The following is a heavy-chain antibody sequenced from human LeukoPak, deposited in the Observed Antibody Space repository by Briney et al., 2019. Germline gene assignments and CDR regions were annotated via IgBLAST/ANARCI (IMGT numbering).Heavy chain of an antibody. D-gene: IGHD3-9*01. CDR1: GFTFSNYA. Sequence: PGGSLRLSCTVSGFTFSNYAMTWVRQAPGKGLEWVSSISSSSSYIYYADSVKGRFTISRDNAKNSLYLQMNSLRAEDTAVYYCARDGAYVLTGPRYIDYWGQGTLVTVSS. CDR2: ISSSSSYI. J-gene: IGHJ4*02. V-gene: IGHV3-21*01. CDR3: ARDGAYVLTGPRYIDY.